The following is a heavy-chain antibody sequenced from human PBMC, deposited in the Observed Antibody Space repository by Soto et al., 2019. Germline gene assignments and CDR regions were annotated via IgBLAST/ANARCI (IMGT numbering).Heavy chain of an antibody. V-gene: IGHV3-30-3*01. D-gene: IGHD3-9*01. CDR2: ISYDGSNK. Sequence: GGSLRLSCAASGFTFSSYAMHWVRQAPGKGLEWVAVISYDGSNKYYADSVKGRFTISRDNSKNTLYLQMNSLRAEDTAVYFCARLEGLATISYYFDFWGQGALVTVS. CDR1: GFTFSSYA. CDR3: ARLEGLATISYYFDF. J-gene: IGHJ4*02.